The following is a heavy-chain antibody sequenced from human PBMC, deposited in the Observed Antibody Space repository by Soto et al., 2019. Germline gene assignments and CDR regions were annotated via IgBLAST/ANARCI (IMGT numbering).Heavy chain of an antibody. Sequence: GESLKIFCKGSGYSFTSYWISWVRQMPGKGVEWMGRIDPSDSYTNYSPSFQGHVTISADKSISTAYLQWSSLKASDTAMYYCARSSGWYGGGYYYYYYGMDVWGQGTTVTVSS. V-gene: IGHV5-10-1*01. D-gene: IGHD6-19*01. CDR1: GYSFTSYW. CDR3: ARSSGWYGGGYYYYYYGMDV. J-gene: IGHJ6*02. CDR2: IDPSDSYT.